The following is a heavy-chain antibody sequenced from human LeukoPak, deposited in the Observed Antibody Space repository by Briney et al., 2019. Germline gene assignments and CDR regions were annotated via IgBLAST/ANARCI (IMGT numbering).Heavy chain of an antibody. CDR2: ITNSGRPT. V-gene: IGHV3-11*04. CDR3: AREASGNYHVFDS. Sequence: PGGSLRLSCEASGFSFSNYFISWIRQAPGKGLEWVSYITNSGRPTNYADAVKGRFTISRDNAKKSVYLEMTDLRAEDTAVYYCAREASGNYHVFDSWGQGTLVTVSS. CDR1: GFSFSNYF. D-gene: IGHD1-26*01. J-gene: IGHJ4*02.